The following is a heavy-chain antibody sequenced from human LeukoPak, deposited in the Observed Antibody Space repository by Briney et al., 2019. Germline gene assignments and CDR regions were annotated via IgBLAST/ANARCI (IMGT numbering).Heavy chain of an antibody. CDR3: AREGHYGGNSN. Sequence: SETLSLTCTVSGGSISSYYWSWIRQPPGKGLEWIGYIYYSGSTNYNPSLKSRVTISVDTSKNQFSLKLTSVTAADTAVYYCAREGHYGGNSNWGQGTLVTVSS. CDR2: IYYSGST. D-gene: IGHD4-23*01. CDR1: GGSISSYY. V-gene: IGHV4-59*01. J-gene: IGHJ4*02.